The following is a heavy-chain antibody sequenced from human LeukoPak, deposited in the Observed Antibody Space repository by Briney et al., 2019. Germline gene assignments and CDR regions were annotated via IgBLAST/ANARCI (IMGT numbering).Heavy chain of an antibody. CDR1: GYTFSGQY. D-gene: IGHD6-6*01. Sequence: GASVKVSCKASGYTFSGQYIHWVRQSPGQGLEWMGWINPNSGDTDYAQKFQGRVTMTRDTSISTAYIELSSRRSDDTAVYYCASYSTSSGDAFDIWGQGTMVTVSS. CDR2: INPNSGDT. CDR3: ASYSTSSGDAFDI. V-gene: IGHV1-2*02. J-gene: IGHJ3*02.